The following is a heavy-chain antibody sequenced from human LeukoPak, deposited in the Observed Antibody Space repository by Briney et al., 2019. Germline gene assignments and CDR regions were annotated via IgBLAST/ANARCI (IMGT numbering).Heavy chain of an antibody. CDR2: VYYSGST. J-gene: IGHJ4*02. D-gene: IGHD3-3*01. Sequence: GSLRLSCAASGFTFSSYAMSWVRQPPGKGLEWIGYVYYSGSTEYNPSLKSRVIISIDTSKIQFSLKLNSMTAADTAVYYCARGRDFWSGYSFDYWGQGTLVTVSS. CDR1: GFTFSSYA. CDR3: ARGRDFWSGYSFDY. V-gene: IGHV4-59*01.